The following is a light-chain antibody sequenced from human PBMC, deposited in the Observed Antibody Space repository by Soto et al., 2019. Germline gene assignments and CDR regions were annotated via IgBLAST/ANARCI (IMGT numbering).Light chain of an antibody. CDR1: QSVGSH. V-gene: IGKV3-11*01. J-gene: IGKJ4*01. CDR3: QQRTNWRLS. CDR2: DAF. Sequence: EIVLTQSPDTLSLSPGERATLSCRAGQSVGSHLTWYQHKPGQAPRLLIYDAFNRATGIPARFSGSGSGTDFTLTISSLEPEDFAVYYCQQRTNWRLSFGGGTKVEI.